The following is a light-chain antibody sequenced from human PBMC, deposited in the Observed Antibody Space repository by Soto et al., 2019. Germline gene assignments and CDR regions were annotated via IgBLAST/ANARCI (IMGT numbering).Light chain of an antibody. J-gene: IGLJ3*02. CDR3: SSYTTTSTLV. CDR2: EVR. Sequence: QSVLTQPASVSGSPGQSITIACTGTNRDVGSYNLVSWYQQRPGEAPKLIISEVRNRPSGISYRFTGSKSGNTASLTISGLQAADEADYYCSSYTTTSTLVFGGGTKVTVL. CDR1: NRDVGSYNL. V-gene: IGLV2-14*01.